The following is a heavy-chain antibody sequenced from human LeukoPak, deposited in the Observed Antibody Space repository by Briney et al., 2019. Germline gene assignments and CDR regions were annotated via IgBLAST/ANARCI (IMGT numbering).Heavy chain of an antibody. D-gene: IGHD3-22*01. CDR3: ARDYYDSSAYRYYFDY. Sequence: SQTLSLTCTVSGGSISSGSYYWSWIRQPAGKGLEWIGRIYTSGSTNYNPSLKSRVTISVDTSMNQLSLKLSAVTAADTAVYYCARDYYDSSAYRYYFDYWGQGTLVTVSS. CDR1: GGSISSGSYY. CDR2: IYTSGST. V-gene: IGHV4-61*02. J-gene: IGHJ4*02.